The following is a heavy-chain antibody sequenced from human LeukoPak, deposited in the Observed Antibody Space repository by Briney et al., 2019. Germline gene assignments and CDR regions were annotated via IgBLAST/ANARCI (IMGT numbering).Heavy chain of an antibody. CDR3: VRRRALRTDYFDY. J-gene: IGHJ4*02. CDR1: GFMFNTFW. V-gene: IGHV3-7*01. CDR2: IQKDGTER. Sequence: QPGGSLRLSCAASGFMFNTFWMTWVRQAPGKGLEWVASIQKDGTERCYVDSVKGRFTISRDNAKNSLYLQMNSLRAEDTAVYYCVRRRALRTDYFDYWGQGTLVTVSS. D-gene: IGHD4-17*01.